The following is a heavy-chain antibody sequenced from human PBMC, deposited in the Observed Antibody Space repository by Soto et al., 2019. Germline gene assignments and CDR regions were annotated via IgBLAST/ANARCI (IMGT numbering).Heavy chain of an antibody. V-gene: IGHV3-66*01. CDR1: GFTVSSNY. CDR2: TYSGGST. CDR3: ARDLGHWYFDL. Sequence: EVQLVESGGGLVQPGGSLRLSCAASGFTVSSNYMSWVRQAPGKGLEWVSATYSGGSTYYADSVKGRFTFSRDKSKNTLYLQMHSLRAEDTAVYYCARDLGHWYFDLWGRGTLVTVSS. J-gene: IGHJ2*01. D-gene: IGHD1-26*01.